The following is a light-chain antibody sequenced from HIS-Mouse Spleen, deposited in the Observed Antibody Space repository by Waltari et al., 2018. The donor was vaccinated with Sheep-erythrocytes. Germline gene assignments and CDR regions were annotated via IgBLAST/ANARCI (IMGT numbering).Light chain of an antibody. Sequence: AIRMTQSPSSLSASTGDRVHITCRASQGISRYLAWYQQKPGKAPKLLIYAASTFQSGVPSRFSGSGSGTDFTLTISCLQSEDFATYYCQQYYSYPYTFGQGTKLEIK. CDR3: QQYYSYPYT. J-gene: IGKJ2*01. CDR2: AAS. CDR1: QGISRY. V-gene: IGKV1-8*01.